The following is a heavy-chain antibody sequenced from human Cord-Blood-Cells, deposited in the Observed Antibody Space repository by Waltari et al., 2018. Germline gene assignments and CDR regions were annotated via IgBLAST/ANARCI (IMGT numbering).Heavy chain of an antibody. Sequence: QVQLVESGAGVVQPGRSLRLSCAASGFTFSSYGIHWVRQAPGKGLECVTGIGYDGSKKDYADAVKGRFTISRDNAKNTLYLQMNSLRAEDTAVYYGARERVAGGDYWGQGTLVTVSS. D-gene: IGHD6-19*01. CDR1: GFTFSSYG. J-gene: IGHJ4*02. CDR2: IGYDGSKK. V-gene: IGHV3-33*01. CDR3: ARERVAGGDY.